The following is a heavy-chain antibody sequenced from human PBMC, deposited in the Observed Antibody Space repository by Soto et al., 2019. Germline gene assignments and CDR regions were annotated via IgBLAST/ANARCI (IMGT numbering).Heavy chain of an antibody. J-gene: IGHJ4*02. CDR2: IYHSGST. CDR1: GGSISSGGYS. Sequence: SETLSLTCAVSGGSISSGGYSWSWIRQPPGKGLEWIGYIYHSGSTYYNPSLKSRVTISVDTSKDQFSLKLNSMTAADTAVYYCARHNYGSGSTYFDYWGQGTLVTVS. CDR3: ARHNYGSGSTYFDY. V-gene: IGHV4-30-2*01. D-gene: IGHD3-10*01.